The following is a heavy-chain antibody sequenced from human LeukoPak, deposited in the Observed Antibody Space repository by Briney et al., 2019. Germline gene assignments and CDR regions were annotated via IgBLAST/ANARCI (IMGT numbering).Heavy chain of an antibody. Sequence: GGSLRLSCAASGFTFSSYGMHWVRQAPGKGLEWVAVISYDESNKYFADSVKGRFTISRDNSKNTLYLQMNSLRAEDTAVYYCARDRDYYFDYWGQGTLVTVSS. J-gene: IGHJ4*02. CDR1: GFTFSSYG. D-gene: IGHD3/OR15-3a*01. V-gene: IGHV3-30*03. CDR3: ARDRDYYFDY. CDR2: ISYDESNK.